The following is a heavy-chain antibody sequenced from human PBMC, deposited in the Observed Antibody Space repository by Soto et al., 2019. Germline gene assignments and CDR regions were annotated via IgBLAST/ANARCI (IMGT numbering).Heavy chain of an antibody. CDR1: GYNFANYG. J-gene: IGHJ6*02. D-gene: IGHD3-3*01. CDR3: ARDAAYNYFWGGVMELYSYNMDV. Sequence: QVQLLQSEAEVKKPGASLKVSCRASGYNFANYGISWVRQAPGQGLEWMGWISAHNGDTKYAQKVQGRVTMTADTSTSTAYIEMWSLRSDDTAVYYCARDAAYNYFWGGVMELYSYNMDVWGQGTTVTV. V-gene: IGHV1-18*01. CDR2: ISAHNGDT.